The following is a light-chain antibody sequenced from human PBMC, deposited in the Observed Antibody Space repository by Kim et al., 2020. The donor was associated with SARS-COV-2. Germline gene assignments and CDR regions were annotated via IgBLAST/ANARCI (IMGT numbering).Light chain of an antibody. V-gene: IGKV1-39*01. CDR1: QSISRH. CDR3: QQSYSSPPT. CDR2: GAS. J-gene: IGKJ1*01. Sequence: DIQMTQSPSSLSASIGDRVTITCRASQSISRHFNWYQKRPGEVPKLLIYGASNLQSGVPSRFSGSGSGTDFTLTISSLQPEDFATYYCQQSYSSPPTFGQGTKVEIK.